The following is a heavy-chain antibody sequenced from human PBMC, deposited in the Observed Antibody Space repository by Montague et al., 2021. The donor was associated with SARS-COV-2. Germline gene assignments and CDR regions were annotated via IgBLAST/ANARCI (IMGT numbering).Heavy chain of an antibody. J-gene: IGHJ3*02. CDR1: GGSISSYY. D-gene: IGHD3-22*01. Sequence: SETLSLTCSVSGGSISSYYWSWFRQPPGKGLVWIGYINYSGSTNYNSSRKSRVTISVDTSKNQFSLKLCSVTAADTAVYYCARGGYYDYAFDIWGQGTMVTVSS. CDR2: INYSGST. CDR3: ARGGYYDYAFDI. V-gene: IGHV4-59*01.